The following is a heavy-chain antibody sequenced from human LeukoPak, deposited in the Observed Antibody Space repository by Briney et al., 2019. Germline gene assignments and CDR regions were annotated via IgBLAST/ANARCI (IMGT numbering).Heavy chain of an antibody. V-gene: IGHV1-18*01. J-gene: IGHJ4*02. CDR2: INAYTGNT. D-gene: IGHD5-18*01. CDR1: DYIFSNYG. Sequence: ASVKVSCKASDYIFSNYGIGWVRQAPGQGLEWLGWINAYTGNTNYAQSLQGRVAMTTDTSTSTVYMELRSLRSEDTAVYYCASGYSYGYEHYWGQGTLVTVSS. CDR3: ASGYSYGYEHY.